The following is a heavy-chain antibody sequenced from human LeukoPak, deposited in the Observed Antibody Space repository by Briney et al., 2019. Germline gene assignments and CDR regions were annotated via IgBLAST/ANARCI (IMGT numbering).Heavy chain of an antibody. V-gene: IGHV4-59*01. Sequence: SETLSLTCTVSGGSMSGYYWSWIRQPPGKGLEWIGYIYSSGSTNYNPSLKSRVTISVDTSKNQISLTLRSVTAADTAVYYCATDKGPYDFWNPYYSPFDPWGQGTLVSVSS. CDR2: IYSSGST. CDR1: GGSMSGYY. D-gene: IGHD3/OR15-3a*01. J-gene: IGHJ5*02. CDR3: ATDKGPYDFWNPYYSPFDP.